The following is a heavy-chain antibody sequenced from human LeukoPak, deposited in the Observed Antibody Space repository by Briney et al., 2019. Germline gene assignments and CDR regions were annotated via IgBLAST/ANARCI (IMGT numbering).Heavy chain of an antibody. CDR3: AREPIVGVHFDY. V-gene: IGHV3-74*01. CDR1: GFTFSSYE. D-gene: IGHD1-26*01. Sequence: PGGSLTLSCAASGFTFSSYEMNWVRQAPGKGLEWVSRISSDGSNTNYADSVKGRFTISRDNAKNTLYLQMNSLRAEDTAVYYCAREPIVGVHFDYWGQGTLVTVSS. CDR2: ISSDGSNT. J-gene: IGHJ4*02.